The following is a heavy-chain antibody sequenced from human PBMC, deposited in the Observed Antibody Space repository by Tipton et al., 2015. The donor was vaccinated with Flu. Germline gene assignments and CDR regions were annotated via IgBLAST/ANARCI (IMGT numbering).Heavy chain of an antibody. CDR1: GFTFRSYG. Sequence: GSLRLSCAASGFTFRSYGLHWVRQAPGKGLEWVANIKQDGSEKYYVDSVKGRFTISRDNAKNSLYLQMNSLRAEDTAVYYCVRAVGSSSSYWGQGTLVTVSS. CDR3: VRAVGSSSSY. D-gene: IGHD6-6*01. CDR2: IKQDGSEK. J-gene: IGHJ4*02. V-gene: IGHV3-7*01.